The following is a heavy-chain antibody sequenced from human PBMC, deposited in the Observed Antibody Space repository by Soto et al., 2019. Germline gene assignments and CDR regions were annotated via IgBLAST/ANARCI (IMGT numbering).Heavy chain of an antibody. Sequence: QVQLQESGPGLVKPSETLSLTCAVSGDSISSYYCMWIRQPPGKGLESIGYLYYGRSANYNPSVKGRLSXSXYTSTNQCALTLSSMTAADTAVYYCALRSMAVVPEYWGQGTLVTVSS. D-gene: IGHD3-22*01. V-gene: IGHV4-59*01. J-gene: IGHJ4*02. CDR2: LYYGRSA. CDR1: GDSISSYY. CDR3: ALRSMAVVPEY.